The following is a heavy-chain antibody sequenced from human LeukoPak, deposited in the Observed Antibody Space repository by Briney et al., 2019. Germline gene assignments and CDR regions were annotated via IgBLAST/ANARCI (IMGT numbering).Heavy chain of an antibody. J-gene: IGHJ4*02. CDR3: ARSTGDSSGYYPGGY. D-gene: IGHD3-22*01. V-gene: IGHV5-51*01. Sequence: GESLKLSCKGSRYSFTSYWIGWVRQMPGKGLEWMGIIYPGDSDTRYSPSFQGQVTISADKSISTAYLQWSSLKASDTAMYYCARSTGDSSGYYPGGYWGQGTLVTVSS. CDR2: IYPGDSDT. CDR1: RYSFTSYW.